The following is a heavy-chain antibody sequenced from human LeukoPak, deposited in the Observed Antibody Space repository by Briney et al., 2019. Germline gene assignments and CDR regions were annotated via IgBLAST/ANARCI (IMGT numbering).Heavy chain of an antibody. D-gene: IGHD3-9*01. CDR3: ARETGLRYRNWFDP. V-gene: IGHV4-38-2*02. CDR1: GYXXXSGYY. J-gene: IGHJ5*02. Sequence: GYXXXSGYYWGWIRQPPGQGLEGIGIIYHSGRTFYNPSVKSRVTISVETTKNQLSLKLSSVTAADTAVYSCARETGLRYRNWFDPWGQGTLVTVSS. CDR2: IYHSGRT.